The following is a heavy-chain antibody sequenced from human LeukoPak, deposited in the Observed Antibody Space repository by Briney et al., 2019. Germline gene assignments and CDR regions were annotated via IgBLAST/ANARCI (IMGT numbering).Heavy chain of an antibody. V-gene: IGHV4-59*01. J-gene: IGHJ3*02. CDR3: ARGVRYFDWFDKTDAFDI. D-gene: IGHD3-9*01. CDR1: GGSISSYY. CDR2: IYYSGST. Sequence: PSETLSLTCTVSGGSISSYYWGWIRQPPGKGLEWIGYIYYSGSTNYNPSLKSRVTISVDTSKNQFSLKLSSVTAADTAVYYCARGVRYFDWFDKTDAFDIWGQGTMVTVSS.